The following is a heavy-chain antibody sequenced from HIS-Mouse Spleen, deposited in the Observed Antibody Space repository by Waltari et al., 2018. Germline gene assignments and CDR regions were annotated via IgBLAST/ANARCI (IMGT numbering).Heavy chain of an antibody. D-gene: IGHD1-1*01. Sequence: QVQLVQSGAEVKKPGASVKVSCKASGYTFTGYYMHWVRQAPGQGLEWMGWINTNSGGTSYEKKVQGRVTMTRDTSISTAYMELSRLRSDDTAVYYCARGTGTDAFDIWGQGTMVTVSS. CDR3: ARGTGTDAFDI. V-gene: IGHV1-2*02. CDR1: GYTFTGYY. J-gene: IGHJ3*02. CDR2: INTNSGGT.